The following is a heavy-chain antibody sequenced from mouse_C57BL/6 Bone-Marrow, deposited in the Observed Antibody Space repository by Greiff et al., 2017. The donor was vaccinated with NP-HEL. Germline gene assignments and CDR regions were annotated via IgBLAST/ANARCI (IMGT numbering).Heavy chain of an antibody. CDR1: GFTFSSYG. CDR2: ISSGGSYT. Sequence: EVMLVESGGDLVKPGGSLKLSCAASGFTFSSYGMSWVRQTPDKRLEWVATISSGGSYTYYPDSVKGRFTISRDKAKNTLYLQMSSLKSEDTAMYYCARHTLDFDYWGQGTTLTVSS. V-gene: IGHV5-6*02. J-gene: IGHJ2*01. CDR3: ARHTLDFDY.